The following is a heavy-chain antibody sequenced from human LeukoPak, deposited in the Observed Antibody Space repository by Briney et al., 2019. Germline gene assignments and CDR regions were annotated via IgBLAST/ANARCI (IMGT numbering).Heavy chain of an antibody. D-gene: IGHD3-22*01. J-gene: IGHJ4*02. V-gene: IGHV3-33*06. CDR3: AKLAPYERIDY. CDR1: GFAFSSYG. CDR2: IWYDGSNK. Sequence: GRSLRLSCAASGFAFSSYGMHWVRQAPGKGLEWVAVIWYDGSNKYYADSVKGRFTISRDNSKNTLYLQMNSLRAEDTAVYYCAKLAPYERIDYWGQGTLVTVSS.